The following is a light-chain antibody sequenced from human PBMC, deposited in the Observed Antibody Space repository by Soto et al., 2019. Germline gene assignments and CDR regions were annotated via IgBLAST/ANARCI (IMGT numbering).Light chain of an antibody. CDR1: QSVSSSY. Sequence: EIVLTQSPGTLSLSPGERATLSCRASQSVSSSYLAWYQQKPGQAPRLLIYGASSRATGIPDRFSGSGSGTDFTLTISSLEPEDFAVYYCQQYGSSPWMFGQGTKVEIK. J-gene: IGKJ1*01. V-gene: IGKV3-20*01. CDR3: QQYGSSPWM. CDR2: GAS.